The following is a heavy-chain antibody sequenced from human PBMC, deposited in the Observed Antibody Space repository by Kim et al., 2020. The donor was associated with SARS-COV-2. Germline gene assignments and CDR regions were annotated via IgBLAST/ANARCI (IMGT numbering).Heavy chain of an antibody. Sequence: GGARRLSCAASGFTFSTYWMYWGRQASGKGLVWVSRVISDGSRTDYADSVKGRFTISRDNAKNTLYLQMNSLRAEDTAVYYCVRPSSTSCPCYYMDVWGKGTTVTVSS. J-gene: IGHJ6*03. V-gene: IGHV3-74*01. CDR1: GFTFSTYW. CDR2: VISDGSRT. D-gene: IGHD2-2*01. CDR3: VRPSSTSCPCYYMDV.